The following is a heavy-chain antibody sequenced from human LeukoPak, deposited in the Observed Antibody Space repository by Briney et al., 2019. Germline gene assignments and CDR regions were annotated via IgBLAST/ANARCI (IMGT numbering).Heavy chain of an antibody. V-gene: IGHV3-53*01. CDR1: GFTVSSNY. CDR2: IYSGGST. CDR3: AREPYGGNLYYFDY. Sequence: GGSLRLSSAASGFTVSSNYMNWVRQAPGKGLEWVSVIYSGGSTYYADSVKGRFTISRDNSKNTLYLQMNSLRAEDTAVYYCAREPYGGNLYYFDYWGQGTLVTVSS. D-gene: IGHD4-23*01. J-gene: IGHJ4*02.